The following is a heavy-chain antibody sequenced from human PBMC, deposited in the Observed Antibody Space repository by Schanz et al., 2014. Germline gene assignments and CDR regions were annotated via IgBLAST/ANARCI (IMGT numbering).Heavy chain of an antibody. J-gene: IGHJ4*02. V-gene: IGHV3-30-3*01. CDR1: GFTFSSYA. CDR3: ARDTGYCSGGSCLTFDY. Sequence: QVQLVESGGGVVQPGRSLRLSCAASGFTFSSYAMHWVRQAPGKGLEWVAVISYDGRNKDYADSVKGRFTISRDNSKNTLYLRMITLRAEDTAVYYCARDTGYCSGGSCLTFDYWGQGTLVTVSS. D-gene: IGHD2-15*01. CDR2: ISYDGRNK.